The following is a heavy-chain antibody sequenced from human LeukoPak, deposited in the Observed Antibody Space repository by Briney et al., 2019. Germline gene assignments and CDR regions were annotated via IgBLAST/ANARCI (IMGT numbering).Heavy chain of an antibody. CDR3: AKGRPLRYSGCYPPYY. D-gene: IGHD1-26*01. Sequence: PGGSLRLSCAASGFSFNSYAMSWVRQAPGKGLEWVSGISGSGDGTYYADSVKGRFTISRDNSKNTLYLQMNSLRAEDTAVYYCAKGRPLRYSGCYPPYYWGQGTLVTVSS. J-gene: IGHJ4*02. V-gene: IGHV3-23*01. CDR2: ISGSGDGT. CDR1: GFSFNSYA.